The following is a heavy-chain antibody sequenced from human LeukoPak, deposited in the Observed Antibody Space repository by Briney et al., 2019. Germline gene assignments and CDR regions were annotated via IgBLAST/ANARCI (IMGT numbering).Heavy chain of an antibody. CDR2: INLNSGGI. Sequence: APVKVSCKASGYTFTDYYMHWVRQAPGQGLEWMGWINLNSGGINFAQRFQGRVTMTRDTSISTAYMDLSRLISDDTAVYYCARDAGYCTGGSCWYFDHWGQGTLVTVSS. J-gene: IGHJ4*02. D-gene: IGHD2-15*01. V-gene: IGHV1-2*02. CDR3: ARDAGYCTGGSCWYFDH. CDR1: GYTFTDYY.